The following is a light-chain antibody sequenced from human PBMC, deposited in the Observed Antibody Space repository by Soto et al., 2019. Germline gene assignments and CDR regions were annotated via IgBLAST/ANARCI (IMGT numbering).Light chain of an antibody. V-gene: IGKV1-6*01. Sequence: AIQMTQSPSSLSASVGDRVTITCRASQGIRDDLAWYQQRPGKAPQLLIYAASNLQSGDPSRFSGSGSGTDFTLIISSLQPEDFAPYYCLQDYDYPYTFGQGTKLEIK. CDR2: AAS. CDR1: QGIRDD. J-gene: IGKJ2*01. CDR3: LQDYDYPYT.